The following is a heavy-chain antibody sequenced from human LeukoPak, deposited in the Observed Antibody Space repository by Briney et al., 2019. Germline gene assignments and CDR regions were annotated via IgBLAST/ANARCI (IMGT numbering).Heavy chain of an antibody. V-gene: IGHV4-59*01. CDR2: IYYSGST. Sequence: DPSETLSLTCTVSGGSISNYYWSWIRQPPGKGLEWIGYIYYSGSTNYNPSLKSRVTISVDTSKNQFSLKLSSVTAADTAVYYCARGSAYDGYSYGLDYYYYYMDVWGKGTTVTISS. D-gene: IGHD5-18*01. CDR3: ARGSAYDGYSYGLDYYYYYMDV. CDR1: GGSISNYY. J-gene: IGHJ6*03.